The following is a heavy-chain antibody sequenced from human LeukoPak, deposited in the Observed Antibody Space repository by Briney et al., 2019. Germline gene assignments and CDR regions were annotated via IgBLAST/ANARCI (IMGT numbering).Heavy chain of an antibody. V-gene: IGHV1-2*06. CDR1: GGTFSSYA. CDR2: INPNSGGT. J-gene: IGHJ4*02. CDR3: AREGGATWTFDY. D-gene: IGHD1-26*01. Sequence: ASVKVSCKASGGTFSSYAISWVRQAPGQGLEWMGRINPNSGGTNYAQKFQGRVTMTRDTSISTAYMELSRLRSDDTAVYYCAREGGATWTFDYWGQGTLVTVSS.